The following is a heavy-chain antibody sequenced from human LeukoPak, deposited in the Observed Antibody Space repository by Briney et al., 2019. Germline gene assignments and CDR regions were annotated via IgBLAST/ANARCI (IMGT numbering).Heavy chain of an antibody. D-gene: IGHD5-12*01. CDR3: ARDGFYYYYYGMDV. CDR2: IWYDGSNK. CDR1: GFTFSSYG. J-gene: IGHJ6*02. Sequence: PGRSLRLSCAASGFTFSSYGMHWVRQAPGKGLEWVAVIWYDGSNKYYADSVKGRFTISRDNSKNTLYLQMNSLRAEDTAVYYCARDGFYYYYYGMDVWGQGTTVTVSS. V-gene: IGHV3-33*01.